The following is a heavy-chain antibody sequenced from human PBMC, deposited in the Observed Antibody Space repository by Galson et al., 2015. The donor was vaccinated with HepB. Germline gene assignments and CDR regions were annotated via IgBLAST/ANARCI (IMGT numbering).Heavy chain of an antibody. CDR3: ARFGQQLGADY. CDR1: GGSISSYY. D-gene: IGHD6-13*01. J-gene: IGHJ4*02. Sequence: LTCTVSGGSISSYYWSWIRQPPGKGLEWMGYIYYSGSTNYNPSLKSRVTISVDTSKNQFSLKLSSVTAADTAVYYCARFGQQLGADYWGQGTLVTVSS. CDR2: IYYSGST. V-gene: IGHV4-59*08.